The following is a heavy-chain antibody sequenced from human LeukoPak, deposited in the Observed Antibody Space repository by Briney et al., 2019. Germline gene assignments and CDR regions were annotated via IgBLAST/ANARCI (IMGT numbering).Heavy chain of an antibody. Sequence: GRSLRLPCAASGFTFSSYGMHWVRQVPGKGLEWVAVISYDGSNKYYADSVKGRFTISRDNSKNTLYLQMNSLRAEDTAVYYCAKDKGGSYSHDYWGQGTLVTVSS. CDR3: AKDKGGSYSHDY. D-gene: IGHD1-26*01. V-gene: IGHV3-30*18. CDR2: ISYDGSNK. CDR1: GFTFSSYG. J-gene: IGHJ4*02.